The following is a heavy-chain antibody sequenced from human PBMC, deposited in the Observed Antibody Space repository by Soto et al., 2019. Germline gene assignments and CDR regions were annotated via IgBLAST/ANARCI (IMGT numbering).Heavy chain of an antibody. Sequence: QEQLVESGGGVVQPGRSLRLSCVASGFTFSSYGMHWVRQAPGKGLEWVAMIWYDGTSKDYVDSVKGRFTISRDNSKNRLYLQINSLRGEDTAVYYCARAALGSGRGDDCLPCWSDPGGKGTLVTVST. D-gene: IGHD2-21*02. CDR1: GFTFSSYG. V-gene: IGHV3-33*01. CDR3: ARAALGSGRGDDCLPCWSDP. CDR2: IWYDGTSK. J-gene: IGHJ5*02.